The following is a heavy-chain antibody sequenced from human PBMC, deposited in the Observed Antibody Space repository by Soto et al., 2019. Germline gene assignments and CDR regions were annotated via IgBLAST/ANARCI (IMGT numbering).Heavy chain of an antibody. D-gene: IGHD6-6*01. CDR3: ARSAGSARLPFDY. V-gene: IGHV3-74*01. CDR2: INSDGSST. J-gene: IGHJ4*02. CDR1: GFTFSSYW. Sequence: GGSLTLSCAASGFTFSSYWMHWVRQAPGKGLVWVSRINSDGSSTSYADSVKGRFTISRDNAKNTLYLQMNSLRAEDTAVYYCARSAGSARLPFDYWGQGTLVTSPQ.